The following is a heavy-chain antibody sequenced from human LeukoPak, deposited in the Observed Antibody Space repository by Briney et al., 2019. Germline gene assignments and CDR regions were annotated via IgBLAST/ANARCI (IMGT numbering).Heavy chain of an antibody. CDR1: GFSLSTSGVG. Sequence: SGPTLVNPTQTLTLTCTFSGFSLSTSGVGVGWIRQPPGKALEWLALIYWNDDKRYSPSLKSRLTITKDTSKNQVVLTMTNMDPVDTATYYCAHRPPYSKAVLHLGYFDYWGQGTLVTVSS. CDR3: AHRPPYSKAVLHLGYFDY. J-gene: IGHJ4*02. CDR2: IYWNDDK. V-gene: IGHV2-5*01. D-gene: IGHD4-11*01.